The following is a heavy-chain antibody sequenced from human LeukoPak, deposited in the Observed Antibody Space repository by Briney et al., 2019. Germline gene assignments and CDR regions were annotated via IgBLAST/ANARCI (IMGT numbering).Heavy chain of an antibody. J-gene: IGHJ4*02. D-gene: IGHD1-7*01. CDR3: ARVNYLYYFDY. CDR2: ISYDGSNE. Sequence: GGSLRLSCAASGFTFSSYAMHWVRQAPGKGLEWVAVISYDGSNEYYADSVKGRFTISRDNSKNTLYLQMNSLRAEDTAVYYCARVNYLYYFDYWGQGTLVTVSS. CDR1: GFTFSSYA. V-gene: IGHV3-30*04.